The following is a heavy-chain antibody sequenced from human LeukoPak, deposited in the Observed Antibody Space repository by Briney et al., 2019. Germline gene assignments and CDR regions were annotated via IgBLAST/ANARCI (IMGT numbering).Heavy chain of an antibody. D-gene: IGHD5-24*01. V-gene: IGHV1-18*01. Sequence: ASVKVSCKASGYTFTSYGISWVRQAAGQGLEWMGWISAYNGNTNYAQKLQGRVTITTDTSTSTAYMELRSLRSDDTAVYYCAKGDRDGYNSALDYWGQGTLVTVSA. J-gene: IGHJ4*02. CDR2: ISAYNGNT. CDR1: GYTFTSYG. CDR3: AKGDRDGYNSALDY.